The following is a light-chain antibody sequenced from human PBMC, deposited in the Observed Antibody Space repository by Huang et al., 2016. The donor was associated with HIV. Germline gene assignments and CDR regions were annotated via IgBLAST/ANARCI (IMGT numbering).Light chain of an antibody. Sequence: DIQMTQSPSSLSASVGDRVTITCRAGQSVRTYLNWYQQKPGNSPKVLIVAASSLQSGVPSRVSGRGSGTNFTLTINSLQPEDCATYYCQQSFSTPWTFGQGTKVEVK. CDR1: QSVRTY. V-gene: IGKV1-39*01. J-gene: IGKJ1*01. CDR2: AAS. CDR3: QQSFSTPWT.